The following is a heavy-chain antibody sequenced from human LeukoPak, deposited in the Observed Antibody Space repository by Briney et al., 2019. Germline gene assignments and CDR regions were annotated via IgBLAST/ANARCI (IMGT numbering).Heavy chain of an antibody. CDR1: AFTFRSYW. V-gene: IGHV3-74*01. CDR3: TRGTVVTPRPFDY. CDR2: INSDGSST. D-gene: IGHD4-23*01. Sequence: GGSLRLSCAASAFTFRSYWMHSVSHAPGKGLVWVSRINSDGSSTSYADSVEGRFTISRDNAKNTLYLQMDSLRAEDTAVYYCTRGTVVTPRPFDYWGQGTLVTVSS. J-gene: IGHJ4*02.